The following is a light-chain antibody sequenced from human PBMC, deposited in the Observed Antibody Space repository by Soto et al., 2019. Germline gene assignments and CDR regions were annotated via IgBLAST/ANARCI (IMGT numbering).Light chain of an antibody. CDR3: QQRINGLT. CDR2: DAS. Sequence: EIVLTQSPATLSLSPGERATLSCRASQSISRYLAWYQQKPGQAPRLLLYDASNRATGIPARFSGSGFGTDFTLTISSLEPEDFAVYYCQQRINGLTFGGGTKVDI. V-gene: IGKV3-11*01. J-gene: IGKJ4*01. CDR1: QSISRY.